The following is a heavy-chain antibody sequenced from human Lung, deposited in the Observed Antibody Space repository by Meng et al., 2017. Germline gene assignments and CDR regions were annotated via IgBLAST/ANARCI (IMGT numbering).Heavy chain of an antibody. CDR1: GYTFTAYY. V-gene: IGHV1-2*06. Sequence: QVQLVQSGADVKKPGASVKVSCKASGYTFTAYYIHWVRQAPGQGIEWMGRINPNSGGTNFAQKFQGRVIMTRDTSISTAYMELSSLGFDDTAVYYCAKALGWGSSPDYWGQGILVTVSS. D-gene: IGHD2-21*01. J-gene: IGHJ4*02. CDR3: AKALGWGSSPDY. CDR2: INPNSGGT.